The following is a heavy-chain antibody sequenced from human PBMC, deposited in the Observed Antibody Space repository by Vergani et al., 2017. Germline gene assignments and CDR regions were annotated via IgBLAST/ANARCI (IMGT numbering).Heavy chain of an antibody. CDR1: GGSISSSSYY. J-gene: IGHJ6*02. CDR2: IYYSGST. Sequence: QLQLQESGPGLVKPSETLSLTCTVSGGSISSSSYYWGWIRQPPGKGLEWIGYIYYSGSTNYNPSLKSRVTISVDTSKNQFSLKLSSVTAADTAVYYCARGSWIQPSRYGMDVWGQDHGHRLL. D-gene: IGHD5-18*01. CDR3: ARGSWIQPSRYGMDV. V-gene: IGHV4-61*05.